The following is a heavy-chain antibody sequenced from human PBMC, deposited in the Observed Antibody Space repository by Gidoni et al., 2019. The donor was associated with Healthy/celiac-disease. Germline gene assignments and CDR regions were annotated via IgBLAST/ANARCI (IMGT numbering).Heavy chain of an antibody. Sequence: RQMPGKGLEWMGIIYPGDSDTRYSPSFQGQVTISADKSISTAYLQWSSLKASDTAMYYCASLAVDTAMETGYYYYYMDVWGKGTTVTVSS. D-gene: IGHD5-18*01. J-gene: IGHJ6*03. CDR2: IYPGDSDT. V-gene: IGHV5-51*01. CDR3: ASLAVDTAMETGYYYYYMDV.